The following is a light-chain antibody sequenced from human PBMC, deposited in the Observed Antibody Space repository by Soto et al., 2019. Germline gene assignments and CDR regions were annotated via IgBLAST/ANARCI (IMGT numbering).Light chain of an antibody. CDR3: QQYGSSPPT. CDR1: QSVSSNY. CDR2: GAS. J-gene: IGKJ1*01. Sequence: EIVLTQSPGTLSLSPGERATLSCRASQSVSSNYLAWYQRKPGRAPRLLIYGASSRATDIPARFSGSGSGTDFTLTITRLEPEDFAVYFCQQYGSSPPTFGQGTKVEIK. V-gene: IGKV3-20*01.